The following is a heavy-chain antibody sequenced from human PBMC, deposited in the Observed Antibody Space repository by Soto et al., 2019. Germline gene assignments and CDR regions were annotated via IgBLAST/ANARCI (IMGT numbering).Heavy chain of an antibody. CDR3: AKVSPPTVTTGYFDY. V-gene: IGHV3-23*01. CDR2: ISGSGGST. J-gene: IGHJ4*02. D-gene: IGHD4-17*01. Sequence: GESLKISCAASGFTFSSYAMSWVRQAPGKGLEWVSAISGSGGSTYYADSVKGRFTISRDNSKNTLYLQMNSLRAEDTAVYYCAKVSPPTVTTGYFDYWGQGTLVTVSS. CDR1: GFTFSSYA.